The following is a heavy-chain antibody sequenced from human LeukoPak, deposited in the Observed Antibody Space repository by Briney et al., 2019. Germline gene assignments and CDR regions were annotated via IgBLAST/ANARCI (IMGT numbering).Heavy chain of an antibody. J-gene: IGHJ3*02. CDR2: ISGSGGSG. CDR3: AKDPNRDYVGGFDM. Sequence: GGSLSLSCGACGFTFGRFAMSWVREARGKGPEGVSGISGSGGSGYYADSVKGRFTICRDDYKKTLYMQMNGLRVEDPALYYCAKDPNRDYVGGFDMRGPGTMVTVSS. CDR1: GFTFGRFA. V-gene: IGHV3-23*01. D-gene: IGHD4-23*01.